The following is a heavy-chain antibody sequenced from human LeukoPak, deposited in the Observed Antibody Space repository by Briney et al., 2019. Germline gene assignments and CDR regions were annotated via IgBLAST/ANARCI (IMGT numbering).Heavy chain of an antibody. CDR1: GFKFDDYG. CDR2: ISWNGGNT. J-gene: IGHJ4*02. D-gene: IGHD2-8*01. V-gene: IGHV3-20*04. Sequence: GGSLRLSCAASGFKFDDYGMSWVRQAPGKGLEWVSGISWNGGNTGYADSVKGRFTISRDNAKNSLFLQVNSLRADDTAFYYCAREGIYCVNGVCYLDCWSQGTLVTVSS. CDR3: AREGIYCVNGVCYLDC.